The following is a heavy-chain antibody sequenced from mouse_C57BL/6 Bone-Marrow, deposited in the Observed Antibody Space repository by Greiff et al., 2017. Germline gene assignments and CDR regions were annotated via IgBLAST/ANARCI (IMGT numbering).Heavy chain of an antibody. CDR3: ARPVSYYYGSSWDWYFDV. D-gene: IGHD1-1*01. Sequence: VQLKESGGGLVQPGGSLKLSCAASGIDFSRYWMSWVRRAPGKGLEWIGEINPDSSTINYAPSLKDKFIISRDNAKNTLYLQMSTVRSEDTALYYCARPVSYYYGSSWDWYFDVWGTGTTVTVSS. V-gene: IGHV4-1*01. CDR1: GIDFSRYW. J-gene: IGHJ1*03. CDR2: INPDSSTI.